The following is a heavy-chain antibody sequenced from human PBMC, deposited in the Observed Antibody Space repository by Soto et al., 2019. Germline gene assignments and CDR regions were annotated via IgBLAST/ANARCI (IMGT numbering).Heavy chain of an antibody. CDR3: AREQYNWKL. D-gene: IGHD1-20*01. CDR2: ISAYNGNT. J-gene: IGHJ4*02. V-gene: IGHV1-18*01. CDR1: GYTFTSNG. Sequence: VELYCKASGYTFTSNGISWVRQEPGQGLEWMGWISAYNGNTNYAQKLQGRVTMTTDTSTSTAYMELRSLRSDDTAVYYCAREQYNWKLWGQGTLVTVSS.